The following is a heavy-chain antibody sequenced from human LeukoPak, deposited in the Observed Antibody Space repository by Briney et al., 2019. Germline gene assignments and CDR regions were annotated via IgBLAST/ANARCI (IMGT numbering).Heavy chain of an antibody. D-gene: IGHD6-19*01. Sequence: GRSLRLSCAASGFTFDDCAMHWVRQAPGKGLEWVSGISWNSGSIGYADSVKGRFTISRDSAKNSLYLQMNSLRAEDMALYYCAKDKARGWYSPHAFDIWGQGTMVTVSS. CDR2: ISWNSGSI. J-gene: IGHJ3*02. CDR3: AKDKARGWYSPHAFDI. V-gene: IGHV3-9*03. CDR1: GFTFDDCA.